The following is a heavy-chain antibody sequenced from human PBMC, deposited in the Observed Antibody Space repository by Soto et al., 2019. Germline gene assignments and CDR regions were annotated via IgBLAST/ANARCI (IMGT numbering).Heavy chain of an antibody. J-gene: IGHJ4*02. Sequence: ASVKVSCKASGYTFTGYYMHWVRQAPGQGLEWMGWISAYNGNTNYAQKLQGRVTMTTDTSTSTAYMELRSLRSDDTAVYYCARDEYSSSSWWFDYWGQGTLVTSPQ. CDR1: GYTFTGYY. V-gene: IGHV1-18*04. CDR2: ISAYNGNT. CDR3: ARDEYSSSSWWFDY. D-gene: IGHD6-6*01.